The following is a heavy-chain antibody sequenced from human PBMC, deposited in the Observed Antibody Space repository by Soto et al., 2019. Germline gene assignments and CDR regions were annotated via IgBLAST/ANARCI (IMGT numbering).Heavy chain of an antibody. CDR2: ISAYNGNT. D-gene: IGHD3-3*01. CDR3: ARDRGDYDFWSGSSDAFDI. Sequence: GASVKVSCKASGYTFTSYGISWVRQAPGQGLEWMGWISAYNGNTNYAQKLQGRVTMTTDTPTSTAYMELRSLRSGDTAVYYCARDRGDYDFWSGSSDAFDIWGQGTMVTVSS. CDR1: GYTFTSYG. V-gene: IGHV1-18*01. J-gene: IGHJ3*02.